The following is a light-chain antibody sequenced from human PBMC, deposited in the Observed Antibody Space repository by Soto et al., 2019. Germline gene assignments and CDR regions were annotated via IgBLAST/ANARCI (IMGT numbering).Light chain of an antibody. CDR1: SSDVGGYNY. Sequence: QSVLTQAASVSGSPGQSISIYCTGTSSDVGGYNYVSWHQQHPGKAPKLIIYDVYSRPSGVSDRFSGSKSGNTASLTISGLQAEDEADYYCRSYTSSNTWVFGGGTKVTVL. CDR3: RSYTSSNTWV. CDR2: DVY. J-gene: IGLJ3*02. V-gene: IGLV2-14*03.